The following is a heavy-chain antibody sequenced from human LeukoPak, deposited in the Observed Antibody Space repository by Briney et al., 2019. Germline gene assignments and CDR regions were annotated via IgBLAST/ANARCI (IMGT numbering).Heavy chain of an antibody. CDR1: GFTFSSYG. D-gene: IGHD3-16*01. J-gene: IGHJ3*02. CDR3: ARDPLYDYVWGTHRDAFDI. V-gene: IGHV3-33*01. Sequence: GRSLRHSCAASGFTFSSYGMHWVRQAPGKGLEWVAVIWYDGSNKYYADSVKGRFTISRDNSKNTLYLQMNSLRAEDTAVYYCARDPLYDYVWGTHRDAFDIWGQGAMVTVSS. CDR2: IWYDGSNK.